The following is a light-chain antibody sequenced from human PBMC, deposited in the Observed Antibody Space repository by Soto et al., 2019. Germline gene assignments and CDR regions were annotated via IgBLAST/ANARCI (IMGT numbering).Light chain of an antibody. CDR2: GNS. V-gene: IGLV1-40*01. J-gene: IGLJ3*02. CDR3: QSHDSSLSGWV. CDR1: SSNIGAGYD. Sequence: QSVLTQPPSVSGAPGQRVTISCTGSSSNIGAGYDVHWYQQLPGTAPKLLIYGNSNRPSGVPDRLSGSKSGTSASLAITGLQAEDEADYYCQSHDSSLSGWVFGGGTKVTVL.